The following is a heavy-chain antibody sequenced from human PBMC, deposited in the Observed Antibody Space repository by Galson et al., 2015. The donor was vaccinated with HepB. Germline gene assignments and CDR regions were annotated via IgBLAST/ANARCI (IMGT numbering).Heavy chain of an antibody. CDR2: IDPSSSYT. V-gene: IGHV5-10-1*01. Sequence: QSGADVKKPGESLRISCKGSGYTFTAFWITWVRQIPGKGLAWEGRIDPSSSYTHYRPTFPGTVTISADKSITTAYLQWSSLKASDTAMYYFASRHSYFRSGTWYNVSDYWGQGTLVTVSS. D-gene: IGHD3-10*01. J-gene: IGHJ4*02. CDR1: GYTFTAFW. CDR3: ASRHSYFRSGTWYNVSDY.